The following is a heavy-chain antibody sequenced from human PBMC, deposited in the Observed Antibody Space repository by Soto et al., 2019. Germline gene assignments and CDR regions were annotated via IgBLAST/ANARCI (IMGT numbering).Heavy chain of an antibody. Sequence: ASVKVSCKASGYTFTSYAMHWVRQAPGQRLEWMGWINAGNGNTKYSQKFQGRVTITRDTSASTAYMELSSLRSEDTDVYYCARGARQWELLILGYWGQGTLVTVSS. J-gene: IGHJ4*02. CDR1: GYTFTSYA. CDR2: INAGNGNT. V-gene: IGHV1-3*01. CDR3: ARGARQWELLILGY. D-gene: IGHD1-26*01.